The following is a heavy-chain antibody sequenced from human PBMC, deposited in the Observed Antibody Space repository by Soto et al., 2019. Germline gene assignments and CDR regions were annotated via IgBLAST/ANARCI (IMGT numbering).Heavy chain of an antibody. CDR3: ARDNVYVGYFQR. CDR2: IYYSGST. D-gene: IGHD3-16*01. J-gene: IGHJ1*01. V-gene: IGHV4-31*03. CDR1: GGSISSGGYY. Sequence: PSETLSLTCTVSGGSISSGGYYWSWIRQHPGKGLEWIGYIYYSGSTYYNPSLKSRVTISVDTSKNQFSLKLSSVTAADTAVYYCARDNVYVGYFQRWGQGTLVTVSS.